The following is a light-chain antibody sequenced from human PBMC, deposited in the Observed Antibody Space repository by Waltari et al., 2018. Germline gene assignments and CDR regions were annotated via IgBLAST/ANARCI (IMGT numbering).Light chain of an antibody. CDR2: SND. J-gene: IGLJ6*01. V-gene: IGLV1-44*01. CDR1: SSTIGSNI. CDR3: AAWIDSLNVNV. Sequence: QSVLTQPPSASGAPGQRVTISCSGGSSTIGSNIVNWYQQLPGTAPQLLIYSNDRRPSGGPDRFSGSKSGTSASLAIIGLQSEDEADYYCAAWIDSLNVNVFGSGTKVTVL.